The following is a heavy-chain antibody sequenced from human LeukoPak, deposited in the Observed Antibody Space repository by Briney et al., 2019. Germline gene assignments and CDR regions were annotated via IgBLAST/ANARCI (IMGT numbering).Heavy chain of an antibody. CDR1: GFTFSSYS. V-gene: IGHV3-23*01. Sequence: PGGSLRLSCAASGFTFSSYSMSWVRRAPGKGLEWVSAISGSGGSTYYADSVKGRFTISRDNSKNTLYLQMNSLRAEDTAVYYCAKDAPIAVAGFSTFDYWGQGTLVTVSS. D-gene: IGHD6-19*01. J-gene: IGHJ4*02. CDR3: AKDAPIAVAGFSTFDY. CDR2: ISGSGGST.